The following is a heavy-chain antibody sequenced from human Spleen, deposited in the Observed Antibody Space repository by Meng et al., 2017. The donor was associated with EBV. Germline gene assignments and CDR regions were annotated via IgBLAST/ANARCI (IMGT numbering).Heavy chain of an antibody. D-gene: IGHD3-10*01. Sequence: QIQSVQSGTEVKKPGASVKVSCKGSGYSFYKYGISWVRQAPGQGLEWMGWINTNTGNPTYAQGFTGRFVFSLDTSVTTAYLQISSLKAEDTAVYYCARDGSYYGSGNIFDFWGQGTLVTVSS. J-gene: IGHJ4*02. CDR3: ARDGSYYGSGNIFDF. CDR1: GYSFYKYG. CDR2: INTNTGNP. V-gene: IGHV7-4-1*01.